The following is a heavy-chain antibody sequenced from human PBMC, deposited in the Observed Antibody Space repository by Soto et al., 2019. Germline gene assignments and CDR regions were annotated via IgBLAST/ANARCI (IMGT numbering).Heavy chain of an antibody. CDR1: GGSVSSGSDY. D-gene: IGHD4-4*01. J-gene: IGHJ6*02. V-gene: IGHV4-61*01. CDR3: ARTYRTPTDFQAHGIDL. Sequence: SETLSVSCTVAGGSVSSGSDYWTWIRQPPGKGLEWLGYIDYSGTTNYNPPLKSRITISVDTSGNQSPLKLSSVTAADTAIYFCARTYRTPTDFQAHGIDLWRQGTQEPVSS. CDR2: IDYSGTT.